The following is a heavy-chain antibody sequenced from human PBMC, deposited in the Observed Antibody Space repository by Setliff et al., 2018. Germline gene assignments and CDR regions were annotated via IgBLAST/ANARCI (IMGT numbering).Heavy chain of an antibody. CDR1: GGSLSGSLRGYAVF. CDR3: ARHVGTRSRGYNYYYYFMDV. V-gene: IGHV4-39*01. CDR2: AYYNGDS. Sequence: PSETLSLTCTVSGGSLSGSLRGYAVFWGWIRQSPGEELEWIGSAYYNGDSYYNPSLKSRVTMSVDTSRNQFSLHLISVTAADTAVYYCARHVGTRSRGYNYYYYFMDVWGKGTTVTVSS. D-gene: IGHD3-10*01. J-gene: IGHJ6*03.